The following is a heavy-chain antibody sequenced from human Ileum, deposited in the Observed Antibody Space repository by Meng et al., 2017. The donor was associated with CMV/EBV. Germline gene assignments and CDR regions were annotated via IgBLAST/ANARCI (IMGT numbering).Heavy chain of an antibody. J-gene: IGHJ4*02. CDR1: GDSINTDNYN. CDR2: IYFSGST. D-gene: IGHD6-19*01. V-gene: IGHV4-39*07. CDR3: ARGAVAGLSFDY. Sequence: GSLRLSCTVSGDSINTDNYNWAWVRQPPGRELEWIGNIYFSGSTHYNPSLKSRVTISVDTSKNQFSLKLSSVTAADTAVYYCARGAVAGLSFDYWGQGTLVTVSS.